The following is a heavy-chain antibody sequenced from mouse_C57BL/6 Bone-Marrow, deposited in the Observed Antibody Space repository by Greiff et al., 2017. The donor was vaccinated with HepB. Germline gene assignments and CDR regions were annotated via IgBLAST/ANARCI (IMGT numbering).Heavy chain of an antibody. CDR3: ARNYYSNPFAY. CDR2: IYPGDGDT. V-gene: IGHV1-82*01. J-gene: IGHJ3*01. Sequence: QVQLQQSGPELVKPGDSVKISCKASGYAFSSSRMNWVKQRPGKGLEWIGRIYPGDGDTNYNGKFKGKATLTADKSSSTAYMHLSSLTSEDSAVYFCARNYYSNPFAYWGQGTLVTVSA. CDR1: GYAFSSSR. D-gene: IGHD2-5*01.